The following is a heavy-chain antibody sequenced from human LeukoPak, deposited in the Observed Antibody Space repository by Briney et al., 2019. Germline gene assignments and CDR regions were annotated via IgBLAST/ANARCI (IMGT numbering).Heavy chain of an antibody. D-gene: IGHD3-16*02. CDR1: TFTFSSYA. J-gene: IGHJ4*02. CDR3: ASSEDYDYVRGSYRSTPFDF. CDR2: ISSGGGST. Sequence: AGGSLRLSCPADTFTFSSYAMSWVRQAPGKWLEWVSAISSGGGSTYYADSGKGRFTTSRDNSKNTLYLQVNSLRAEDPAVHYCASSEDYDYVRGSYRSTPFDFWAQGTLVTVSS. V-gene: IGHV3-23*01.